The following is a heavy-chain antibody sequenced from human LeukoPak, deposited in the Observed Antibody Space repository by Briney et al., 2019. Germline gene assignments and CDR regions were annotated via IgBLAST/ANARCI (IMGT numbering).Heavy chain of an antibody. D-gene: IGHD4-17*01. Sequence: SETLSLTCAVYGGSFSGYYWSWIRQPPGKGLEWIGEINHSGSTNYNPSLKSRVTISVDTSKNQFSLKLSSVTAADTAVYYCARQWSYGDSEGDAFDIWGQGTMVTVSS. CDR1: GGSFSGYY. CDR2: INHSGST. CDR3: ARQWSYGDSEGDAFDI. V-gene: IGHV4-34*01. J-gene: IGHJ3*02.